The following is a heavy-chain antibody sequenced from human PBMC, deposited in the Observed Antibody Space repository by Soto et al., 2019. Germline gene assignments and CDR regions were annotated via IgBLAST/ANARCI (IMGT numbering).Heavy chain of an antibody. Sequence: GGSLRLSCAVSGVIVSGNHMSWVRQAPGKGLEWVSVIYSGGSIDYADSVKGRFTISRDNSKNTLYLQMSNLRAEDTAVYYCATVGRYYGSGRYYFDYWGQGTSVTVSS. V-gene: IGHV3-66*01. CDR3: ATVGRYYGSGRYYFDY. D-gene: IGHD3-10*01. CDR2: IYSGGSI. CDR1: GVIVSGNH. J-gene: IGHJ4*02.